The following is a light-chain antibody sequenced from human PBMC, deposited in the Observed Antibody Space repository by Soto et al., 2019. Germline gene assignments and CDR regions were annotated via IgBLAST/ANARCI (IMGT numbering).Light chain of an antibody. J-gene: IGKJ4*02. CDR3: QQYENFSP. Sequence: DIQMTQSPSTLSASVGDRVTITCRASQTISGLLAWYEQKPGKAPKLLIYKTSSLQSGVPSRFIGRGSGTDFTLTISSLQPDDFATYYCQQYENFSPFGGGTKVEIK. CDR2: KTS. CDR1: QTISGL. V-gene: IGKV1-5*03.